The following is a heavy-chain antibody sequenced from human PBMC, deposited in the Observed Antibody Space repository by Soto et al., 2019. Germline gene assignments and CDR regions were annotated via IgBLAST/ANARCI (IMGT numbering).Heavy chain of an antibody. V-gene: IGHV4-34*01. CDR1: GGSLSDHH. CDR2: ISHSGDT. Sequence: SETLSLTCAVHGGSLSDHHWSWIRQSPGKGLEWIGEISHSGDTNYNPSLKGRLSISLDTSNKQFSVRLSSVTAADTAVYYCAGERGSFDTWGQGTQVTVSS. CDR3: AGERGSFDT. J-gene: IGHJ4*02. D-gene: IGHD3-16*01.